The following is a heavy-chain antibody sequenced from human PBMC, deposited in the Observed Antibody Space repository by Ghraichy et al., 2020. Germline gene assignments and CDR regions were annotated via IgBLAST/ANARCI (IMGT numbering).Heavy chain of an antibody. D-gene: IGHD4-17*01. CDR3: ARVDYGDYEYYFDY. CDR1: GFTFSDYY. V-gene: IGHV3-11*06. CDR2: ISSSSSYT. J-gene: IGHJ4*02. Sequence: GGSLRLSCAASGFTFSDYYMSWIRQAPGKGLEWVSSISSSSSYTNYADSVKGRFTISRDNAKNSLYLQMNSLRAEDTAVYYCARVDYGDYEYYFDYWGQGTLVTVSS.